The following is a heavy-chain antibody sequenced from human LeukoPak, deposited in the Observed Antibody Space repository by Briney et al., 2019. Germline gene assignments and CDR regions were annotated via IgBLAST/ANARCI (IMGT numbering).Heavy chain of an antibody. CDR1: GGSISSYY. D-gene: IGHD6-6*01. CDR2: IYYSGST. Sequence: SETLSLTCTVSGGSISSYYWSWIQQPPGKGLEWIGYIYYSGSTNYNPSLKSRVTISVDTSKNQFSLKLSSVTAADTAVYYCARYSSSSSLDYWGQGTLVTVSS. J-gene: IGHJ4*02. V-gene: IGHV4-59*08. CDR3: ARYSSSSSLDY.